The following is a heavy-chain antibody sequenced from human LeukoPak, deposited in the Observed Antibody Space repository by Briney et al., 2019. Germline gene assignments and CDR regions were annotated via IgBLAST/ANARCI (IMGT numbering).Heavy chain of an antibody. CDR3: ARRGPVDSSGYYYAFDI. J-gene: IGHJ3*02. CDR2: ISSSSSYI. Sequence: PGGSLRLSCAASGFTFSSYSMNWVRQAPGKGLEWVSSISSSSSYIYYADSVKGRFTISRDNAKNSLYLQMNSLRAEDTAVYYCARRGPVDSSGYYYAFDIWGQGTMVTVSS. V-gene: IGHV3-21*01. CDR1: GFTFSSYS. D-gene: IGHD3-22*01.